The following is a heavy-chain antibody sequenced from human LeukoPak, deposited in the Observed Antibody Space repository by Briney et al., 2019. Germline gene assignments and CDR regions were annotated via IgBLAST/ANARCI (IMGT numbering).Heavy chain of an antibody. CDR2: INPNSGGT. V-gene: IGHV1-2*06. J-gene: IGHJ3*02. CDR3: AAEVTTDAFDI. CDR1: GYTFTGYY. Sequence: EASVKVSCKASGYTFTGYYMHWVRQAPGQGLEWMGRINPNSGGTNYAQKFQGRVTMTRDTSISTAYMGLSRLRSDNTAVYYCAAEVTTDAFDIWGQGTMVTVSS. D-gene: IGHD2-21*02.